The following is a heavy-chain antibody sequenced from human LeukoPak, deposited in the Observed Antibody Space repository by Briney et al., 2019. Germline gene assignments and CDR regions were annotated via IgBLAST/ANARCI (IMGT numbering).Heavy chain of an antibody. CDR3: VRGRGLDV. CDR1: GFTFNNYW. Sequence: GGSLRLSCAASGFTFNNYWMTWVRQAPGKGLEWVANIKQDGSEKYYVDSVKGRFTISSDNAKNSLSLQMNSLRAEDTAVYYCVRGRGLDVWGPGDTVTVSS. V-gene: IGHV3-7*01. J-gene: IGHJ6*02. CDR2: IKQDGSEK.